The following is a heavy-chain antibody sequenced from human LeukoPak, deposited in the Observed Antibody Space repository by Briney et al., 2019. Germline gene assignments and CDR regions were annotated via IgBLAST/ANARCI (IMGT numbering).Heavy chain of an antibody. Sequence: GGSLRLSCAASGSTFSDACMSWVRQAPGKGLEWVGRIKSKTDDGTTDYAAPVKGRFTISRDDSKNTLYLQMNSLKTEDTAVYYCTTAMVVTAILYFQHWGQGTLVTVSS. CDR2: IKSKTDDGTT. CDR3: TTAMVVTAILYFQH. D-gene: IGHD2-21*02. J-gene: IGHJ1*01. CDR1: GSTFSDAC. V-gene: IGHV3-15*01.